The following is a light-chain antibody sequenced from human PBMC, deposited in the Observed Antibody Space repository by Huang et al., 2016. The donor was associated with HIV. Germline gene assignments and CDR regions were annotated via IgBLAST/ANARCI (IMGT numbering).Light chain of an antibody. CDR1: QSLLHSYGYNY. Sequence: DIVMTQSPLSLPVTPGRPASISCRASQSLLHSYGYNYLDWYLQKPGQSPQLLIYLGSNRASGVPDRFSGSGSGTDFTLKISRVEAEDVGVYYCMQALQTPRTFGQGTKLEIK. CDR3: MQALQTPRT. CDR2: LGS. V-gene: IGKV2-28*01. J-gene: IGKJ2*01.